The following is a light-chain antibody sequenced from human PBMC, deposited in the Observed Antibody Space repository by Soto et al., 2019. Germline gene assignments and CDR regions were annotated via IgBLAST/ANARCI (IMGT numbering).Light chain of an antibody. CDR1: QSISSTY. CDR3: HHYNKSPIFT. Sequence: ELVLTQSPGTLSLSPGERATLSCRASQSISSTYLAWYKQRPGQTPRLLIYVASSRGAGIPDRFSGSGSGTDCTLTISRVEPEDFAVYYCHHYNKSPIFTFGPGTAVDLK. CDR2: VAS. J-gene: IGKJ3*01. V-gene: IGKV3-20*01.